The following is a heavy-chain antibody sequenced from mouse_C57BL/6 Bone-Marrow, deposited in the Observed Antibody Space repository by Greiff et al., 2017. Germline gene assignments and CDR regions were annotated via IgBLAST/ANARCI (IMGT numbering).Heavy chain of an antibody. J-gene: IGHJ3*01. CDR3: ARELLLRAWFAY. CDR2: IYPGDGDT. V-gene: IGHV1-82*01. CDR1: GYAFSSSW. D-gene: IGHD1-1*01. Sequence: VQGVESGPELVKPGASVKISCKASGYAFSSSWMNWVKQRPGKGLEWIGRIYPGDGDTNYNGKFKGKATLTADKSSSTAYMQLSSLTSEDSAVYFCARELLLRAWFAYWGQGTLVTVSA.